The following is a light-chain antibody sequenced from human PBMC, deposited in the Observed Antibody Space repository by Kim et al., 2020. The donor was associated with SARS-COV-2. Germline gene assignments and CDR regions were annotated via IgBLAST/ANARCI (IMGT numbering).Light chain of an antibody. CDR1: QSVRSNF. CDR3: QQYGRSPGYT. Sequence: PGERATLSCRASQSVRSNFLAWYQQKVGQAPRLLMYAASSRATGIPDRFSGSGSQTDFTLTIYGLEPEDFAVYYCQQYGRSPGYTFGQGTKLEI. J-gene: IGKJ2*01. CDR2: AAS. V-gene: IGKV3-20*01.